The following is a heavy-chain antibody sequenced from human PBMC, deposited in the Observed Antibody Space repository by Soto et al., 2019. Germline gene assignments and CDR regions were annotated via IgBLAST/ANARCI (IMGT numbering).Heavy chain of an antibody. CDR1: GFTFSSYG. CDR2: ISYDGSNK. D-gene: IGHD3-10*01. Sequence: QVQLVESGGGVVQPGRSLRLSCAASGFTFSSYGMHWVRQAPGKGLEWVAVISYDGSNKYYADSVKGRFTISRDNSKNTLYLQMNRLSAEDTAEYYCAKAGYYGSGSYAAYWGQGTLVTVSS. CDR3: AKAGYYGSGSYAAY. V-gene: IGHV3-30*18. J-gene: IGHJ4*02.